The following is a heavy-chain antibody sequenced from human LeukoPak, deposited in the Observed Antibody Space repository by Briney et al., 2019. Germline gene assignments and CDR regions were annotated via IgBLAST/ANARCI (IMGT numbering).Heavy chain of an antibody. J-gene: IGHJ4*02. Sequence: PSQTLSLTCTVSGGSISSGAYFWSWIRQHPGKGLEWIGYIYYSGSTYYNPSLKSRVTISVDTSKNQFSLRLSSVTAADTAVYYCARTYDSSDYYFPPYLDHWGQGALVTVSS. CDR1: GGSISSGAYF. D-gene: IGHD3-22*01. V-gene: IGHV4-31*03. CDR2: IYYSGST. CDR3: ARTYDSSDYYFPPYLDH.